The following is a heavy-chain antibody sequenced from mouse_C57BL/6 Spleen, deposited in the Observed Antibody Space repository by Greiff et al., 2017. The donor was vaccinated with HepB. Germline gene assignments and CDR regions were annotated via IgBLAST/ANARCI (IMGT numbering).Heavy chain of an antibody. CDR1: GYSFTGYF. J-gene: IGHJ4*01. CDR3: ARAAPVVATDYAMDY. D-gene: IGHD1-1*01. Sequence: EVQLQQSGPELVKPGDSVKISCKASGYSFTGYFMNWVMQSHGKSLEWIGRINPYNGDTFYNQKFKGKATLTVDKSSSTAHMELRSLTSEDSAVYYCARAAPVVATDYAMDYWGQGTSVTVSS. CDR2: INPYNGDT. V-gene: IGHV1-20*01.